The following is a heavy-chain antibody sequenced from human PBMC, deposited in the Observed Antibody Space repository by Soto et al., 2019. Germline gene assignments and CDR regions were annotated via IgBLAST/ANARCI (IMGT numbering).Heavy chain of an antibody. J-gene: IGHJ6*03. CDR2: IYYSGST. D-gene: IGHD3-10*01. CDR1: GGSISSYY. V-gene: IGHV4-59*01. Sequence: LSLTCTVSGGSISSYYWSWIRQPPGKGLEWIGYIYYSGSTNYNPSLKSRVTISVDTSKNQFSLKLSSVTAADTAVYYCAGGLYYYGSGSYYRGNYYYYMDVWGKGTTVTVSS. CDR3: AGGLYYYGSGSYYRGNYYYYMDV.